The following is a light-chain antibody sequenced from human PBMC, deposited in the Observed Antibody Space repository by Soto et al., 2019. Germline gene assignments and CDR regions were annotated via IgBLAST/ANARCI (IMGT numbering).Light chain of an antibody. J-gene: IGKJ1*01. CDR1: QGISNY. CDR3: QKYNSAPQT. CDR2: AAS. V-gene: IGKV1-27*01. Sequence: DIQMTQSPSSLSASVGDTVTITCRASQGISNYLAWYQQKPGKVPKLLIYAASTLQSGVASRFSGSGSGTDFTLTISSLQPEDVATYYWQKYNSAPQTFGQGTKVEIK.